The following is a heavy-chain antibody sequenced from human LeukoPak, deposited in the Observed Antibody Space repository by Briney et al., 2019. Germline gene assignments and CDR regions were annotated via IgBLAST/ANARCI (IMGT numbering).Heavy chain of an antibody. CDR2: IKSKTDGGTT. CDR1: GFTFSNAW. D-gene: IGHD1-7*01. Sequence: GSLRLSCAASGFTFSNAWMSWVRQAPGKGLEWVGRIKSKTDGGTTDYAAPVKGRFTISRDDSKNTLYLQMNSLKTEDTAVYYCTTDPSGTGGNYRGYYYYYYMDVWGKGTTVTVSS. V-gene: IGHV3-15*01. J-gene: IGHJ6*03. CDR3: TTDPSGTGGNYRGYYYYYYMDV.